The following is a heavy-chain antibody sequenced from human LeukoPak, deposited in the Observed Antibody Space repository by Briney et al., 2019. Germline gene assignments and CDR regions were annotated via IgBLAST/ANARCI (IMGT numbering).Heavy chain of an antibody. CDR2: ISIYNGNT. J-gene: IGHJ5*02. V-gene: IGHV1-18*01. CDR3: ARITYDFWSGYYMPDYP. CDR1: GYTFTNYG. Sequence: ASVKVSCKASGYTFTNYGISWVRQAPGKGLEWMGWISIYNGNTDYTQKLRGRVTMTTDTSTSTAYMELRSLRSDDTAVYYCARITYDFWSGYYMPDYPWGQGTLVTVSS. D-gene: IGHD3-3*01.